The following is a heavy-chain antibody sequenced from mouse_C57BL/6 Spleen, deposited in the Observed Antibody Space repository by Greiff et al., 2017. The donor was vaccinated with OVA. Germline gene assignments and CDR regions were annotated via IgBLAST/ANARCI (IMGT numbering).Heavy chain of an antibody. V-gene: IGHV5-4*03. Sequence: EVKLVESGGGLVKPGGSLKLSCAASGFTFSSYAMSWVRQTPEKRLEWVATISDGGSYTYYPDNVKGRFTISRDNAKNNLYLQMSHLKSEDTAMYYCARDLDSSGYGFAYWGQGTLVTVSA. CDR3: ARDLDSSGYGFAY. J-gene: IGHJ3*01. CDR2: ISDGGSYT. CDR1: GFTFSSYA. D-gene: IGHD3-2*02.